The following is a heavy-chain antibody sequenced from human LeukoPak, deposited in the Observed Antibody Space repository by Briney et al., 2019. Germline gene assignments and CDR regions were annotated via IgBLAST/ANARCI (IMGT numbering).Heavy chain of an antibody. CDR2: TTTDETT. J-gene: IGHJ4*02. V-gene: IGHV3-74*01. CDR1: GFXFSVSW. CDR3: AKDWFATTDY. Sequence: GGSLRLSCAASGFXFSVSWIHWFRQVPGKGLMWVSRTTTDETTACADSVRGRFSISRDNAKSTVYLQMNSLRVEDTAVYYCAKDWFATTDYWGQGILVTVSS. D-gene: IGHD1/OR15-1a*01.